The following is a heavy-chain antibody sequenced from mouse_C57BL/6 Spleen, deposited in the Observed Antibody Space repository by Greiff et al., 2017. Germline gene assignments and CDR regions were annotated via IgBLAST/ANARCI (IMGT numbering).Heavy chain of an antibody. D-gene: IGHD1-1*01. J-gene: IGHJ3*01. CDR1: GFSFNTYA. V-gene: IGHV10-1*01. CDR2: IRSKSNNYAT. Sequence: EVQLVESGGGLVQPKGSLKLSCAASGFSFNTYAMNWVRQAPGKGLEWVARIRSKSNNYATYYADSVKDRFTISRDDSESMLYLQMNNLKTEDTAMYYCVTNYYGSSYVGFAYWGQGTLVTVSA. CDR3: VTNYYGSSYVGFAY.